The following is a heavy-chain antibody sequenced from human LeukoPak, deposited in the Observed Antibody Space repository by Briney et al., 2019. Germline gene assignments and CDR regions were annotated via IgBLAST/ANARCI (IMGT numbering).Heavy chain of an antibody. D-gene: IGHD4-23*01. Sequence: PGGSLRLSCAASGFNFDEYAMHWVRQTPGKGLEWVSAISWNSISIGYADSVKGRFTISRDNAKKSLYLQMNSLRAEDTALYYCAKIDYGGNDWGQGTLVTVSS. CDR1: GFNFDEYA. J-gene: IGHJ4*02. CDR2: ISWNSISI. CDR3: AKIDYGGND. V-gene: IGHV3-9*01.